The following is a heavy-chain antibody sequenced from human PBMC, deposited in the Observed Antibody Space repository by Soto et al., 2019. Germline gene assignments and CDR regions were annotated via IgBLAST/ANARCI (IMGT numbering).Heavy chain of an antibody. Sequence: GGSLRLSCAASGFTLSDYAMTWVRQGPGKGLEWVSVIYAGGNTHYADSVEGRFTISRDNSNNMLYLQMNSLRAEDTAVYYCVREKVTMIVGFYYFDYWGQGTRVTVSS. CDR3: VREKVTMIVGFYYFDY. J-gene: IGHJ4*02. CDR2: IYAGGNT. CDR1: GFTLSDYA. D-gene: IGHD3-22*01. V-gene: IGHV3-66*01.